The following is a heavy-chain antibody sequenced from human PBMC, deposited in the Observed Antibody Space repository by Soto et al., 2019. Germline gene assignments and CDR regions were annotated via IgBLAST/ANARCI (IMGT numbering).Heavy chain of an antibody. J-gene: IGHJ4*02. CDR1: GFTFSSYS. CDR3: ATGYYYDSSGYYYDFDY. CDR2: ISSSSSYI. D-gene: IGHD3-22*01. Sequence: GGSLRLSCAASGFTFSSYSMNWVRQAPGKGLEWVSFISSSSSYIYYADSVKGRFTISRDNAKNSLYLQMNSLRAEDTAVYYCATGYYYDSSGYYYDFDYWGQGTLVTVSS. V-gene: IGHV3-21*01.